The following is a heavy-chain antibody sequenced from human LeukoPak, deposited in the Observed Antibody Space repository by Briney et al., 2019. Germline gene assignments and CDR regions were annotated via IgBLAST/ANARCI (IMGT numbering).Heavy chain of an antibody. CDR1: GGSISSYY. D-gene: IGHD2-8*02. V-gene: IGHV4-59*08. Sequence: PSETLSLTCTVSGGSISSYYWSWIRQPPGRGLEWIAYISDIGSINHNPSLKSRVTISLDTSKNQFSLKLSSVTAADTAVYYCAGHHPRNTVDFWGQGTLATVSS. CDR2: ISDIGSI. J-gene: IGHJ4*02. CDR3: AGHHPRNTVDF.